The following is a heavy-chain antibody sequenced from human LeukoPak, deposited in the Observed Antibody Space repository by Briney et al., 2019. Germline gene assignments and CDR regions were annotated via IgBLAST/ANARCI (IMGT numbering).Heavy chain of an antibody. D-gene: IGHD3-16*01. CDR2: INHNGNVN. Sequence: GGSLRLSCAASGFTFSSYWMNWARQAPGKGLEWVVSINHNGNVNYYVDSVKGRLTISRDNAKNSLYLQMSNLRAEDTAVYFCARGGGLDVWGQGATVTVSS. V-gene: IGHV3-7*03. CDR3: ARGGGLDV. J-gene: IGHJ6*02. CDR1: GFTFSSYW.